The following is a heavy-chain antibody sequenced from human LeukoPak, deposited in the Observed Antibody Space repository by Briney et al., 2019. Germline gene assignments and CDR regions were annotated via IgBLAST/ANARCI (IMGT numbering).Heavy chain of an antibody. CDR1: GFTFSSYG. D-gene: IGHD6-13*01. CDR2: IRSDGSIK. J-gene: IGHJ4*02. CDR3: AKDEVTSTSQQQLAWYFDY. V-gene: IGHV3-30*02. Sequence: PGGSLRLSCAVSGFTFSSYGMQWVRRAPGKGLEWVAFIRSDGSIKYYADSVKGRFTISRDNSKNTLYLQMNSLRAEDTAVYYCAKDEVTSTSQQQLAWYFDYWGQGTLVTVSS.